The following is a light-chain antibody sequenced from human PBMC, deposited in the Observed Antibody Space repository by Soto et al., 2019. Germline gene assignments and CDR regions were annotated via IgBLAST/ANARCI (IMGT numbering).Light chain of an antibody. CDR2: PAS. V-gene: IGKV1-12*01. CDR3: LQANNFPVT. Sequence: DIQMTQSPSFVSASIGDRVTITCRASQGIGSWLAWYQQVPGRAPRLLIFPASPFQSGVSSRFRGSGSGTDFTLTITSLQPEDFATYFCLQANNFPVTFGYGTKVEMK. J-gene: IGKJ4*01. CDR1: QGIGSW.